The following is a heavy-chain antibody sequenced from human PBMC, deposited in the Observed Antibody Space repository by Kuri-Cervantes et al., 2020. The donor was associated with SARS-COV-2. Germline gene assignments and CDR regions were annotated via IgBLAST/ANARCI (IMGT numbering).Heavy chain of an antibody. CDR3: ARDWVAGYDY. J-gene: IGHJ4*02. Sequence: GESLKISCAASGFTFSDYYMNWVRQAPGKGLEWVSSISSSSTMYYADSVKGRFTISRDNAKISLYLQMNSLRAEDTAVYYCARDWVAGYDYWGQGTLVTVSS. CDR2: ISSSSTM. V-gene: IGHV3-69-1*01. D-gene: IGHD6-19*01. CDR1: GFTFSDYY.